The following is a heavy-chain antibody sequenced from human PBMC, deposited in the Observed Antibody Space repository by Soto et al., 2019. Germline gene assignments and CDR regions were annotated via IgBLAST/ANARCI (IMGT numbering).Heavy chain of an antibody. J-gene: IGHJ6*02. V-gene: IGHV1-3*01. CDR1: GYTFTSYA. CDR2: INAGNGNT. Sequence: ASVKVSCKASGYTFTSYAMHWVRQAPGQRLEWMGWINAGNGNTKYSQKFQGRVTITRDTSASTAYMELSSLRPEDTAVYYCATTKAVGVVVPAGSDEYYYGMGVCGQGTTVTVAS. D-gene: IGHD2-2*01. CDR3: ATTKAVGVVVPAGSDEYYYGMGV.